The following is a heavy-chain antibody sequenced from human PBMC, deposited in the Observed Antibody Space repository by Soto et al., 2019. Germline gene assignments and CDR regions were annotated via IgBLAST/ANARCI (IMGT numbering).Heavy chain of an antibody. CDR3: ARRPGVGFGEFELVDGMDV. D-gene: IGHD3-10*01. J-gene: IGHJ6*02. V-gene: IGHV1-3*01. CDR1: GYTFTSYA. Sequence: ASVKASCKASGYTFTSYAMHWVRQAPGQRLEWMGWINAGNGNTKYSQKFQGRVTITRDTSASTAYMELSSLRSEDTAVYYCARRPGVGFGEFELVDGMDVWGQGTTVTVSS. CDR2: INAGNGNT.